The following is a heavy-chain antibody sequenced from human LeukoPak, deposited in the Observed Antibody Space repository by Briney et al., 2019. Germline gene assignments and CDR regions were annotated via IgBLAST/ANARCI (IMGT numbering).Heavy chain of an antibody. J-gene: IGHJ4*02. CDR3: TRGSPGYSSSWLDF. CDR1: AFTFSSYW. CDR2: INSDGSSR. D-gene: IGHD6-13*01. Sequence: GRSLRLSCATSAFTFSSYWMHWVRQAPGKGLVWVSRINSDGSSRSHADYVKGRFTISRDDAKNTLYLQMSSLSVDDTAIYYCTRGSPGYSSSWLDFWGQGILVTVSS. V-gene: IGHV3-74*01.